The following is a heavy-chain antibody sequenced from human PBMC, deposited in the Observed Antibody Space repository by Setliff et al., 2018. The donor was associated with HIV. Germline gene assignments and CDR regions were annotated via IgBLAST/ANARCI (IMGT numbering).Heavy chain of an antibody. CDR3: ARDSTDGSGFPGPPSF. J-gene: IGHJ4*02. V-gene: IGHV4-34*01. Sequence: PSETLSLTCGVSGGSFSGHYWSWIRQTPGKGLEWIGEISQNGDTNYNPSLTRRVILSVDTSKNQFSLKLSSVTAADTAVYYCARDSTDGSGFPGPPSFWGQGTLVTVSS. CDR2: ISQNGDT. CDR1: GGSFSGHY. D-gene: IGHD3-22*01.